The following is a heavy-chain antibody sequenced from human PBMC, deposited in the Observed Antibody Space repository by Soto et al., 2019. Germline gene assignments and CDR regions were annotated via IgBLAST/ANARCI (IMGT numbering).Heavy chain of an antibody. Sequence: PGGSLRLSCAGSGFMFSSFAMTWVRQAPGKGLEWVSTTRSNGEHTYYADSVKGRFTVSRDNSKNTLFLEMSSLRAEDSAIYYCAKDSKSVSVSAARVYGMDVWGQGTTVT. J-gene: IGHJ6*02. CDR3: AKDSKSVSVSAARVYGMDV. V-gene: IGHV3-23*01. CDR2: TRSNGEHT. D-gene: IGHD2-2*01. CDR1: GFMFSSFA.